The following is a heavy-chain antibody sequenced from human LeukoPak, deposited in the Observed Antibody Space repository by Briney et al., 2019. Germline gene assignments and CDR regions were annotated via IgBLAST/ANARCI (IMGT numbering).Heavy chain of an antibody. Sequence: GGSLRLSCAASGFTFSSYAKGWVRQASGKGLEWDSAISGSGGSTYYADSVKGRFTISRDNSKNTLYLQMNSLRAEDTAVYYCARDVGAVLGEVYFDYWGQGTLVTVSS. CDR3: ARDVGAVLGEVYFDY. CDR2: ISGSGGST. V-gene: IGHV3-23*01. J-gene: IGHJ4*02. D-gene: IGHD3-16*01. CDR1: GFTFSSYA.